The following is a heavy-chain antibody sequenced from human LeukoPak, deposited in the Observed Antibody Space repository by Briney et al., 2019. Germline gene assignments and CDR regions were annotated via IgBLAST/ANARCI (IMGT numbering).Heavy chain of an antibody. CDR1: GGSISSSSYY. CDR3: ARNPLSYSSVAFDY. CDR2: IYYSGST. J-gene: IGHJ4*02. V-gene: IGHV4-39*01. Sequence: SETLSLTCTVSGGSISSSSYYWGWIRQPPGKGLEWIVSIYYSGSTYYNPSLKSRVTISVDTSKNQFSLKLSSVTAADTAVYYCARNPLSYSSVAFDYWGQGTLVTVSS. D-gene: IGHD5-18*01.